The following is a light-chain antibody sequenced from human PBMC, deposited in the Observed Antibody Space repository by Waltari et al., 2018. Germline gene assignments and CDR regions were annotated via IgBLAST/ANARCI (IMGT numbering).Light chain of an antibody. CDR2: GAS. CDR1: QSVLSNYDNKNY. V-gene: IGKV4-1*01. CDR3: QQYYGIPLA. Sequence: DIVMTQSPDSLAVSLGEGATINCKSSQSVLSNYDNKNYLAWFHQKPGQPPKLLISGASTRESGVRDRFSGSGSGKDFTLTISSLQAEDVAVYYCQQYYGIPLAFGGGTKVEIK. J-gene: IGKJ4*01.